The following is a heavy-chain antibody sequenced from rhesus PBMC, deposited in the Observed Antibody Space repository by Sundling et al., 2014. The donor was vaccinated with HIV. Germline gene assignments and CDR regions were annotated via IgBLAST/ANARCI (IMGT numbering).Heavy chain of an antibody. CDR3: ARDPYYFGDTYYQVSLFDS. J-gene: IGHJ4*01. Sequence: QVQLQESGPGLVKPSETLSLSCAVSGASISDLYHWTWIRQTPGKGLEWIGNIYGDSGSTDYNPSLKSRVAISKDTSNNRFFLSLSSVTAADTAVYYCARDPYYFGDTYYQVSLFDSWGQGVLVTVSS. D-gene: IGHD3-16*01. CDR1: GASISDLYH. CDR2: IYGDSGST. V-gene: IGHV4S9*01.